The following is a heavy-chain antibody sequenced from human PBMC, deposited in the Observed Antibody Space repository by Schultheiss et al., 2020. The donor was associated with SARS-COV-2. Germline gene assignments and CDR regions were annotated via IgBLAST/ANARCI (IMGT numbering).Heavy chain of an antibody. J-gene: IGHJ4*02. CDR2: IYYNGNT. CDR1: ADSSASVSSGSRY. Sequence: SETLSLTCTVSADSSASVSSGSRYWSWVRQPPGKKLESIGYIYYNGNTNYSPSLRGRVTISVDTSKNRFPLRLSSVTAADTAVYYCASAWDSGGNYYGVFDSWGQGTLVTVSS. V-gene: IGHV4-61*01. CDR3: ASAWDSGGNYYGVFDS. D-gene: IGHD3-22*01.